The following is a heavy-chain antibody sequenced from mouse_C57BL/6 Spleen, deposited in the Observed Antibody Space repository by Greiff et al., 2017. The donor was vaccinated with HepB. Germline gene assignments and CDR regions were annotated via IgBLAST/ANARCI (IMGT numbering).Heavy chain of an antibody. CDR2: ISSGSSTI. CDR1: GFTFSDYG. CDR3: ARSLPYWYFDV. J-gene: IGHJ1*03. D-gene: IGHD6-1*01. V-gene: IGHV5-17*01. Sequence: VQLKESGGGLVKPGGSLKLSCAASGFTFSDYGMHWVRQAPEKGLEWVAYISSGSSTIYYADTVKGRFTISRDNAKNTLFLQMTSLRSEDTAMYYCARSLPYWYFDVWGTGTTVTVSS.